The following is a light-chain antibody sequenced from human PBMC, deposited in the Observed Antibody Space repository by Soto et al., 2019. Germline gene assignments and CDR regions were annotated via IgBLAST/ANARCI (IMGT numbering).Light chain of an antibody. V-gene: IGKV1-5*01. CDR3: QHHNSSVT. J-gene: IGKJ1*01. Sequence: DIQMTQSPATLSASVGDRVTITCRASQRISSWLNWYQQRPGKAPKLLIYAASSLQSGVPSRFRGSGSGTEFTLTISRLHPDDFATYYCQHHNSSVTFGQGTQVDI. CDR2: AAS. CDR1: QRISSW.